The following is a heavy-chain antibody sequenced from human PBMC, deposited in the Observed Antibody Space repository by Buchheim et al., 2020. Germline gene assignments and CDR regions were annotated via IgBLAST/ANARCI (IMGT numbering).Heavy chain of an antibody. CDR2: IYYSGST. CDR1: GGSISSYY. Sequence: QVQLQESGPGLVKPSETLSLTCTVSGGSISSYYWSWIRQPPGKGLEWIGYIYYSGSTNYNPSLKSRVTISVDTSKNQFSLKLSSVTAADTAVYYCAQSPYDSSGYYVFDYWGQGT. CDR3: AQSPYDSSGYYVFDY. J-gene: IGHJ4*02. D-gene: IGHD3-22*01. V-gene: IGHV4-59*01.